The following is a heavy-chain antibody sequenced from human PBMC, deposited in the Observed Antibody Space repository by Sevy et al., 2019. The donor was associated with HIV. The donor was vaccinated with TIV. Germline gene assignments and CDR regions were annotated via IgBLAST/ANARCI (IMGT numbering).Heavy chain of an antibody. CDR3: ARWDADRRWYFDY. Sequence: GGSLRLSCAASGFTFSSYSMNWVRQAPGKGLEWVSSISRSSSYIYHADSVKGRFTISRDNAKNSLHLQMNSLRAGDTAVYYCARWDADRRWYFDYWGQGILVTVSS. CDR1: GFTFSSYS. V-gene: IGHV3-21*01. CDR2: ISRSSSYI. J-gene: IGHJ4*02. D-gene: IGHD1-26*01.